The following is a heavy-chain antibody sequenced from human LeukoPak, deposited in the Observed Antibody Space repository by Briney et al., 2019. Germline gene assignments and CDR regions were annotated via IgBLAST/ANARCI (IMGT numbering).Heavy chain of an antibody. CDR1: GFTFSSYG. J-gene: IGHJ4*02. V-gene: IGHV3-33*01. Sequence: PPGGSLRLSCAASGFTFSSYGMHWVRQAPGKGLEWVAVIWYDGSNKYYADSVKGRFTISRDNSKNTLYLQMNSLRAEDTAVYYCARDPFRAKYYYDSSGYSSFDYWGQGTLVTVSS. D-gene: IGHD3-22*01. CDR2: IWYDGSNK. CDR3: ARDPFRAKYYYDSSGYSSFDY.